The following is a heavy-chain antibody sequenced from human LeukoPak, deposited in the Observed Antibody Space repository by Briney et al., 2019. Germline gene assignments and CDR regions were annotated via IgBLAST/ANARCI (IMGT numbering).Heavy chain of an antibody. J-gene: IGHJ3*02. CDR2: INAGNGNT. Sequence: ASVKVSCKASGYNFTLYAIHWVRQAPGQGLEWMGWINAGNGNTKYSQEFQGRVTITRDTSASTAYMELNSLRYEDMAVYSCARGGYCSGGSCYSNAFDIWGQGTMVTVSS. D-gene: IGHD2-15*01. V-gene: IGHV1-3*03. CDR1: GYNFTLYA. CDR3: ARGGYCSGGSCYSNAFDI.